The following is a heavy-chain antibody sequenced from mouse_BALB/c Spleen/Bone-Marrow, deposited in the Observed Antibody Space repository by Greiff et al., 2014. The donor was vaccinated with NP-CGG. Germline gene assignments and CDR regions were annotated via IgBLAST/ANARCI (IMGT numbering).Heavy chain of an antibody. V-gene: IGHV1S81*02. CDR2: LNPSNGHT. J-gene: IGHJ2*01. CDR1: GYTFTRYW. D-gene: IGHD2-4*01. Sequence: QVHVKQSGAELLKPGTSVKLSCKASGYTFTRYWMHWVKQRPGQGLEWIGELNPSNGHTNYNGKFKNKATVTVDKSSSTAYMQLSSLTSEDSAVYYCARMITTRGFGYWGQGTTLTVSS. CDR3: ARMITTRGFGY.